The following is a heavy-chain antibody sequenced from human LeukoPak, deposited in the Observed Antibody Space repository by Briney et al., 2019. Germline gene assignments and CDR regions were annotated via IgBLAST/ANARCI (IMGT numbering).Heavy chain of an antibody. Sequence: SETLSLTCTVSGGSISSYYWSWIRQPPGKGLEWIGYIYYSGSTNYNPSLKSRVTISVDTSKNQFSLKLSSVTAADTAVYYCARTYCSGGSCYSGVWGQGTLVTVSS. CDR1: GGSISSYY. J-gene: IGHJ4*02. V-gene: IGHV4-59*01. CDR2: IYYSGST. D-gene: IGHD2-15*01. CDR3: ARTYCSGGSCYSGV.